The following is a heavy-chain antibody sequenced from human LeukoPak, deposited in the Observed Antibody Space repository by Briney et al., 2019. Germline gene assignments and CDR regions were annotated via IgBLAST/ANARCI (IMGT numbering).Heavy chain of an antibody. D-gene: IGHD3-22*01. CDR3: ARDPPYSYDSSGYSPHIDY. Sequence: GGSLRLSCAASGFTFSSYWMTWVRQAPGKGLKWVANIKRDGSEKYYVDSVKGRFTLSRDNAKNSLYLQMNSLRAEDTAVYYCARDPPYSYDSSGYSPHIDYWGQGTLVTVSS. CDR2: IKRDGSEK. CDR1: GFTFSSYW. V-gene: IGHV3-7*01. J-gene: IGHJ4*02.